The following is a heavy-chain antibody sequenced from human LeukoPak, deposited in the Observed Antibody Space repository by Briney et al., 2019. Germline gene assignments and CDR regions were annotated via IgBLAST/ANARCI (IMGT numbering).Heavy chain of an antibody. D-gene: IGHD3-22*01. CDR1: GFTFSSYA. CDR3: AKKYYYDSSGYYPTEWFDY. Sequence: GASLRLSCAASGFTFSSYAMSWVRQAPGKGLEWVSAISGSGGSTYYADPVKGRFTISRDNSKNTLYLQMNSLRAEDTAVYYCAKKYYYDSSGYYPTEWFDYWGQGTLVTVSS. V-gene: IGHV3-23*01. J-gene: IGHJ4*02. CDR2: ISGSGGST.